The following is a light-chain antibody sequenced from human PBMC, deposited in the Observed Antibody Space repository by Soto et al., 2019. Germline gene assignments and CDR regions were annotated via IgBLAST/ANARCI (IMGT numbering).Light chain of an antibody. Sequence: DIQMTQSPTSLSASVGDRVTITCRASQDIRNFVAWYQQKPGKAPKLLIYAASTLQPGVPSRFSGSGSGTDFTLTINSLQPEDVATYYCQKYSSVPVFGPGTKLEIK. V-gene: IGKV1-27*01. CDR3: QKYSSVPV. CDR2: AAS. J-gene: IGKJ3*01. CDR1: QDIRNF.